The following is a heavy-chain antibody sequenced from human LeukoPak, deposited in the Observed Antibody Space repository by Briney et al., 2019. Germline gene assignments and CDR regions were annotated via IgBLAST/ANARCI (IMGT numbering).Heavy chain of an antibody. V-gene: IGHV1-69*04. Sequence: SVKVSCKASGGTFSSYAISWVRQAPGQGLEWMGRIIPILGIGNYAQEFQGRVPITADKSTSTAYMELSSLRSEDTAVYYCARVLNYFYYCGQGTLVTVSS. CDR1: GGTFSSYA. D-gene: IGHD3-16*01. CDR3: ARVLNYFYY. CDR2: IIPILGIG. J-gene: IGHJ4*02.